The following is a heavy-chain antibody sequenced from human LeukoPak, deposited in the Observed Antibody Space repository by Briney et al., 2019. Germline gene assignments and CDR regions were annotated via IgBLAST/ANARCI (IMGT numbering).Heavy chain of an antibody. CDR2: ISHSGST. V-gene: IGHV4-4*02. D-gene: IGHD2-2*02. J-gene: IGHJ6*02. CDR1: GGSISSSNW. Sequence: PSETLSLTCGVSGGSISSSNWWSWVRQPPGKGLEWIGEISHSGSTNYNPSLKSRVTISVDKSENQFSLKMSSVTAADTAVYYCATAPILRGEGGEHYKYGMDVWGQGTTVIVSS. CDR3: ATAPILRGEGGEHYKYGMDV.